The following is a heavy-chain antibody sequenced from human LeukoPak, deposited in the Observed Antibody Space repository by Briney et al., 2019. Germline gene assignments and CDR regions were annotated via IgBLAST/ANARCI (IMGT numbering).Heavy chain of an antibody. CDR1: GFTFSSYW. V-gene: IGHV3-7*01. Sequence: GGSLRLSCAASGFTFSSYWMSWVRQAPGKGLEWVANIKQDGSEKYYVDSVKGRFTISRDNAKNSLYLQMNSLRAEDTAVYYCASGGSIWRSGWYGGAFDIWGQGTMVTVSS. J-gene: IGHJ3*02. D-gene: IGHD6-19*01. CDR2: IKQDGSEK. CDR3: ASGGSIWRSGWYGGAFDI.